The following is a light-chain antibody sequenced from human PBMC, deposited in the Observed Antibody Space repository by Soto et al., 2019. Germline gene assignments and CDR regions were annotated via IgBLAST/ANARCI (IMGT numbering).Light chain of an antibody. Sequence: DSQLTQSPLSLSASVGDRVSITCRASQTIKTDVNWYQHKPGKAPKLLISATSTLQRGVPSRFSGSGSGTHFSLTISSLQLDDFATYYCHQTFGSPLTFGRGTNVHIK. J-gene: IGKJ4*01. CDR3: HQTFGSPLT. CDR1: QTIKTD. V-gene: IGKV1-39*01. CDR2: ATS.